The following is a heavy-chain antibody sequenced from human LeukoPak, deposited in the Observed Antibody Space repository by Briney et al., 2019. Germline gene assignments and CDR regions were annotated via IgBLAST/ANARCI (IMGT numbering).Heavy chain of an antibody. CDR2: INHSGST. CDR1: GGSFSGYY. Sequence: SETLSLTCAVYGGSFSGYYWSWIRQPPGKGLEWIGEINHSGSTNYNPSLKSRVTISVDTSKNQFSLKLSSVTAADTAVYYCASGSANWFDPWGQGTLVTVSS. J-gene: IGHJ5*02. V-gene: IGHV4-34*01. CDR3: ASGSANWFDP.